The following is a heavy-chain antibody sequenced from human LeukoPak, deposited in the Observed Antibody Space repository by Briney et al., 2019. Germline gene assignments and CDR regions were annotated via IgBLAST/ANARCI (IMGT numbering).Heavy chain of an antibody. J-gene: IGHJ3*02. D-gene: IGHD4-17*01. CDR1: GFTFSSYW. CDR2: INSDGSST. V-gene: IGHV3-74*01. Sequence: GGSLRLSCAASGFTFSSYWTHWVRQAPGKGLVWVSRINSDGSSTSYADSVKGRFTISRDNAKNTLYLQMNSLRAEDTAVYYCARDAYYGDYHALDIWGQGTMVTVSS. CDR3: ARDAYYGDYHALDI.